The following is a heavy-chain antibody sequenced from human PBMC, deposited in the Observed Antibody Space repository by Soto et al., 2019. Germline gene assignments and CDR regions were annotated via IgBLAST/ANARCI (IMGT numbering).Heavy chain of an antibody. J-gene: IGHJ5*02. CDR2: IYYSGST. CDR1: GGSISSYY. V-gene: IGHV4-59*01. CDR3: ARAPQTIQYCTNGVCYRPYNWFDP. Sequence: PSETLSLTCTVSGGSISSYYWSWIRQPPGKGLEWIGYIYYSGSTNYNPSLKSRVTISVDTSKNQFSLKLSSVTAADTAVYYCARAPQTIQYCTNGVCYRPYNWFDPWGQGTLVTVSS. D-gene: IGHD2-8*01.